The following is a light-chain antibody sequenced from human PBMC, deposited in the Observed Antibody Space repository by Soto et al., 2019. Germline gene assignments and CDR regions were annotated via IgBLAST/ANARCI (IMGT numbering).Light chain of an antibody. CDR2: AAS. CDR1: QGIGKY. CDR3: QQYDSLPLT. Sequence: DFQMTQSPSSLSASVGDIVTIPCRASQGIGKYLAWYQQKAGKVPNLLIYAASTLQSGVPSRFSGSGSGTEFTFTIRILQPEDFATYFCQQYDSLPLTFGGGTKVDIK. V-gene: IGKV1-27*01. J-gene: IGKJ4*01.